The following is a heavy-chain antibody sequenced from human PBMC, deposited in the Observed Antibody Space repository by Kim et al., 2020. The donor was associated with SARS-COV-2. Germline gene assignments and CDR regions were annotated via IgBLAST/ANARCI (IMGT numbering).Heavy chain of an antibody. CDR2: ISGSGGST. D-gene: IGHD3-10*01. J-gene: IGHJ5*02. CDR3: AKLGEGVYGWFDP. Sequence: ASGLTFSNYAMSWVRQAPGKGLEWVSGISGSGGSTYYAGSVKGRFTISRDNSKNMLYLQMNSLRAEDTAVYYCAKLGEGVYGWFDPWGQGTLGTVSS. V-gene: IGHV3-23*01. CDR1: GLTFSNYA.